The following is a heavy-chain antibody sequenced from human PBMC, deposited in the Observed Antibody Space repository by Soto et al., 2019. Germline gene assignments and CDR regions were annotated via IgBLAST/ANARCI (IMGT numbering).Heavy chain of an antibody. CDR1: GLTFTSSS. V-gene: IGHV3-30*09. J-gene: IGHJ4*02. CDR2: ISENGDRQ. CDR3: ARRLATTVSALGY. D-gene: IGHD4-17*01. Sequence: QVQLVQSGGGVVQAGNSLRLSCTASGLTFTSSSFHWVRQAPGKGLEWVAVISENGDRQYSTESVRGRFVISRDSSKNTVYLQMNRLRPEDTGVYFCARRLATTVSALGYWGQGALVTVSS.